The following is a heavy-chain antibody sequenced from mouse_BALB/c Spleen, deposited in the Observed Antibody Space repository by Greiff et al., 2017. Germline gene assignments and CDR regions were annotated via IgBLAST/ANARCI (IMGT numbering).Heavy chain of an antibody. CDR1: GYAFSSYW. J-gene: IGHJ4*01. D-gene: IGHD2-2*01. CDR3: ARGYPHDY. CDR2: IYPGDGDT. Sequence: LVESGAELVRPGSSVKISCKASGYAFSSYWMNWVKQRPGQGLEWIGQIYPGDGDTNYNGKFKGKATLTADKSSSTAYMQLSSLTSEDSAVYFCARGYPHDYWGQGTSVTVSS. V-gene: IGHV1-80*01.